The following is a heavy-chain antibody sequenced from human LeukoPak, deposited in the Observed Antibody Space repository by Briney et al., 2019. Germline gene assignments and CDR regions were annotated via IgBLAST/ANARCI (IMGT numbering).Heavy chain of an antibody. CDR2: INPNSGGT. CDR1: GYTFSDYY. V-gene: IGHV1-2*02. D-gene: IGHD3-3*01. CDR3: AKMCYGFWGGFCN. J-gene: IGHJ4*02. Sequence: ASVKVSCKASGYTFSDYYIHWVRQAPGQGLEWMGWINPNSGGTNYAQKFRGRVTMTRDTSITTAYMELSSLRSDDTAVYYCAKMCYGFWGGFCNWGQGTLVTVSS.